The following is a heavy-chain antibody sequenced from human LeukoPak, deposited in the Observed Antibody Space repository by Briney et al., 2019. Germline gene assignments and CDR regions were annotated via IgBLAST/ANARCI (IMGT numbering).Heavy chain of an antibody. V-gene: IGHV1-2*02. Sequence: ASVKVSCKASGYTFTGYYMHWVRQAPGQGLEWMGWINPNTGGRNYAQKFQGRVTMTRDTSISTAYMELSRLRSDDTAVYYCARGPGFGEWGTYYFDYWGQGTLVTVSS. CDR3: ARGPGFGEWGTYYFDY. J-gene: IGHJ4*02. CDR2: INPNTGGR. D-gene: IGHD3-10*01. CDR1: GYTFTGYY.